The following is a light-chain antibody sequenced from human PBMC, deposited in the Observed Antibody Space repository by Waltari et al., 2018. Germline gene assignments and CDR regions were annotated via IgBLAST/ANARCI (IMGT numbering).Light chain of an antibody. CDR3: YSTDGSGNERV. V-gene: IGLV3-10*01. Sequence: SYELTQPPSVSVSPGQTARITCPGDPLPRKYAYWYQQKPGQAPVLGMYEDSKRPPGIPERFSGSGSGTMATLTISGAQAEDEADYYCYSTDGSGNERVFGGGTKLTV. CDR2: EDS. CDR1: PLPRKY. J-gene: IGLJ2*01.